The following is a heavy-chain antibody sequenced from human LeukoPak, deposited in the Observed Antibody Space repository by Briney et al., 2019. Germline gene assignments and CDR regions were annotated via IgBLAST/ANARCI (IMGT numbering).Heavy chain of an antibody. V-gene: IGHV3-11*05. Sequence: PGGSLRLSCAASGFTFSDYYMSWIRQAPGKGLEWVSYISTTSSYTDYAGSVRGRFTISRDNAKNLLYLQMNSLRPEDTAVYYCARDWYCSSSICYTDRNWFDPWGQGTLVTVSS. J-gene: IGHJ5*02. CDR2: ISTTSSYT. CDR3: ARDWYCSSSICYTDRNWFDP. CDR1: GFTFSDYY. D-gene: IGHD2-2*02.